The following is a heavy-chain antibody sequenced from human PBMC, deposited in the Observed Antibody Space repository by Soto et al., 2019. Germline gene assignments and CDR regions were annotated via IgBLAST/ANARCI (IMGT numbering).Heavy chain of an antibody. CDR2: IIPIFGTA. J-gene: IGHJ6*04. D-gene: IGHD2-15*01. V-gene: IGHV1-69*06. CDR3: ASDGRVVVVAATPPYYGMDV. Sequence: QVQLVQSGAEVKKPGSSVKVSCKASGGTFSSYAISWVRQAPVQGLEWMGGIIPIFGTANYAQEFQGRVTITADKSTSTAYMELSSLRSEDTAVYYCASDGRVVVVAATPPYYGMDVWGKGTTVTVSS. CDR1: GGTFSSYA.